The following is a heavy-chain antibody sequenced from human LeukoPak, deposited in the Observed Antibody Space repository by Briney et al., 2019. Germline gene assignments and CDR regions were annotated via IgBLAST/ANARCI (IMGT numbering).Heavy chain of an antibody. J-gene: IGHJ4*02. D-gene: IGHD1-1*01. Sequence: QPGGSLRLSCAAYGFTFTNYWLTWVRQAPGRGLEWVANINQGGGTEYYVDSMKGRFTISRDNAKNLVYLQINSLRAEDTAVYFCARHTLWRFDYWGQGALVTVSS. CDR2: INQGGGTE. CDR1: GFTFTNYW. CDR3: ARHTLWRFDY. V-gene: IGHV3-7*01.